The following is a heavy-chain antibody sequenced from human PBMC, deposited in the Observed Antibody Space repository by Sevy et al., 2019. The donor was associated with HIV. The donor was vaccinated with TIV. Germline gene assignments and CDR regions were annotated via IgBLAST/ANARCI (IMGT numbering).Heavy chain of an antibody. CDR3: SKLRAVAVNY. CDR1: GFIFKTYA. Sequence: GGSLRLSCGVSGFIFKTYAMSWVRQAPGKGLEWVSGISGSGGSTYYADSVKGRFTNSRDNSKNTLYLQMNSLRAEDTAVYDCSKLRAVAVNYWGQGTLVIVSS. D-gene: IGHD6-19*01. CDR2: ISGSGGST. V-gene: IGHV3-23*01. J-gene: IGHJ4*02.